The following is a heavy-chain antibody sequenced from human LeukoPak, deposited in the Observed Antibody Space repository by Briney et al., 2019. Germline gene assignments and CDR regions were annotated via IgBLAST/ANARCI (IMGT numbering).Heavy chain of an antibody. CDR2: IRSKAYGGTT. J-gene: IGHJ4*02. CDR1: GFTFGDYA. CDR3: TRRTRSASGYSY. V-gene: IGHV3-49*04. D-gene: IGHD3-22*01. Sequence: PGGSLRLSCTASGFTFGDYAMSWVRQAPGKGLEWVGFIRSKAYGGTTEYAASVKGRFTISRDDSKSIAYLQMNSLKTEDTAVYYCTRRTRSASGYSYWGQGTLVTVSS.